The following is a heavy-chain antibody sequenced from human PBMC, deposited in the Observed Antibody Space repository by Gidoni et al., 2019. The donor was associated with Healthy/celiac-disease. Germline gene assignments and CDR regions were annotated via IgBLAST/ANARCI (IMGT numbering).Heavy chain of an antibody. V-gene: IGHV3-21*01. J-gene: IGHJ6*02. Sequence: EVQLVESGGGLVKPGGSLRLSCAASGFTFSSHSMNWVRQAPGKGLEWVSSMSSSSSYIYYADSVKGRFTISRDNAKNSLYLQMNSLRAEDTAVYYCARARDSNYGNYYYYGMDVWGQGTTVTVSS. CDR2: MSSSSSYI. CDR3: ARARDSNYGNYYYYGMDV. CDR1: GFTFSSHS. D-gene: IGHD4-4*01.